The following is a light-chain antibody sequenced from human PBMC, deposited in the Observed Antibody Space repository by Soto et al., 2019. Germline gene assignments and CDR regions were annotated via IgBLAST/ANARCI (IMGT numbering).Light chain of an antibody. CDR3: QHYHDSPRT. Sequence: EIEMTQSPATLSVTPGERVTLSCRATQTVSSNLAWYQQRPGQAPRILIYGASTRATDIPAGFSGSGSGTEFTLTISSLQSEDFALYYCQHYHDSPRTFGRGTKVDI. V-gene: IGKV3-15*01. CDR2: GAS. J-gene: IGKJ1*01. CDR1: QTVSSN.